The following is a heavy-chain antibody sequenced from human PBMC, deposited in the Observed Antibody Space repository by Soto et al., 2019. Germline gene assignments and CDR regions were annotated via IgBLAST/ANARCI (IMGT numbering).Heavy chain of an antibody. V-gene: IGHV5-10-1*01. Sequence: KVSCKASGYTFTGYYMHWVRQMPGKGLEWMGRIDPSDSYTNYSPSFQGHVTISADKSISTAYLQWSSLKASDTAMYYCARRREGYGSGSYPPYYYYGFDVWGQGTTVTVSS. D-gene: IGHD3-10*01. CDR2: IDPSDSYT. J-gene: IGHJ6*02. CDR1: GYTFTGYY. CDR3: ARRREGYGSGSYPPYYYYGFDV.